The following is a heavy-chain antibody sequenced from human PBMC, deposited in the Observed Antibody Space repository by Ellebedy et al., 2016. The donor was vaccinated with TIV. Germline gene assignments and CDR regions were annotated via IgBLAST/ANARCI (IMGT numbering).Heavy chain of an antibody. V-gene: IGHV3-53*01. Sequence: GGSLRLSCAAPGFTVSSNYMSWVRQAPGRGLEWVSTIYSSGGTYYAGSVKGRFTISRDNSKNTLYLQMNSLRAEDTAVYYCAGGISVAGTSLGFWGQGTLVTVSS. CDR1: GFTVSSNY. D-gene: IGHD6-19*01. CDR3: AGGISVAGTSLGF. J-gene: IGHJ4*02. CDR2: IYSSGGT.